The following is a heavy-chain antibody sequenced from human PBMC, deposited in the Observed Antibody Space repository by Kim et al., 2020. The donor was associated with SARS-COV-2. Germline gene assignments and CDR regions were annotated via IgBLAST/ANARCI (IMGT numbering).Heavy chain of an antibody. CDR2: IYSGGNT. CDR1: GYTFTYSY. V-gene: IGHV3-53*01. CDR3: GTGVFYYDAGY. D-gene: IGHD3-22*01. Sequence: GGSLRLSCAASGYTFTYSYMDWVRQAPGKGLEWVSFIYSGGNTVYADALEGSLIIFCDDSKKTSQFQMISLRAEDTAVIYFGTGVFYYDAGY. J-gene: IGHJ4*03.